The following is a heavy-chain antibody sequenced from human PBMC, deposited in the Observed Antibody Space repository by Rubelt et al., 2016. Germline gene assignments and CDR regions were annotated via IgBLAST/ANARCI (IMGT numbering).Heavy chain of an antibody. Sequence: GGIIPILGIANYAQKFQGRVTITADKSTSTAYMELSSLRSEDTAVYYCTRHVESYSSSWYFNDAFDIWGQGTMVTVSS. D-gene: IGHD6-13*01. CDR2: IIPILGIA. J-gene: IGHJ3*02. CDR3: TRHVESYSSSWYFNDAFDI. V-gene: IGHV1-69*10.